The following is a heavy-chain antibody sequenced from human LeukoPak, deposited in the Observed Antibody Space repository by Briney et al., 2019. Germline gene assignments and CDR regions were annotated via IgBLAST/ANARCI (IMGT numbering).Heavy chain of an antibody. D-gene: IGHD3-22*01. CDR3: ARLGYYYDSSGYYYLNWFDP. CDR1: GYTFTSYG. V-gene: IGHV1-18*01. Sequence: ASVKVSCKASGYTFTSYGIRWVRQAPGQGLEWMGWISAYNGNTNYAQKLQGRVTMTTDTSTSTAYMELRSLRSDDTAVYYCARLGYYYDSSGYYYLNWFDPWGQGTLVTVSS. J-gene: IGHJ5*02. CDR2: ISAYNGNT.